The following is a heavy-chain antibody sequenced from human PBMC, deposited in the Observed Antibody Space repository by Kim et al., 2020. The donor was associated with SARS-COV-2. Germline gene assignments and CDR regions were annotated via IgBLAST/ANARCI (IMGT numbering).Heavy chain of an antibody. D-gene: IGHD6-13*01. CDR3: ARVRAAAGTYYYGMAV. V-gene: IGHV3-11*06. Sequence: SVEGRCTISRDNAKNSMYLQMKSLRAEDTAVYYCARVRAAAGTYYYGMAVWGQGTTVTVSS. J-gene: IGHJ6*02.